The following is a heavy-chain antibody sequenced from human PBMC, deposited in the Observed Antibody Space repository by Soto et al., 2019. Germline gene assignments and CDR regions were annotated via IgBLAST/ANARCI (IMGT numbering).Heavy chain of an antibody. D-gene: IGHD3-10*01. CDR2: INPNSGGT. CDR1: GYTFTGYY. CDR3: ARRMIWFGTEYRGYGMDV. J-gene: IGHJ6*02. V-gene: IGHV1-2*02. Sequence: ASVKVSCKASGYTFTGYYMHWVRQAPGQGLEWIGWINPNSGGTNYAQKFQGRVTMTRDTSISTAYMELSRLRSDDTAVYYCARRMIWFGTEYRGYGMDVWGQGTTVTVSS.